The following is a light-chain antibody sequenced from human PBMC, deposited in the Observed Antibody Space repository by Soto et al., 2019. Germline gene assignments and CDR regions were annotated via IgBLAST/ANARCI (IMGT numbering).Light chain of an antibody. V-gene: IGKV1-27*01. CDR3: QKYNSAPLT. CDR2: TAS. Sequence: DIQMTQSPSSLYASVGDRVTITCRASQGISSYLAWYQQKPGKVPKLLIYTASTLQSGVQSRFSGSGSGTDFTLTISSLQPEDGATYYCQKYNSAPLTFGGVTKVEI. CDR1: QGISSY. J-gene: IGKJ4*02.